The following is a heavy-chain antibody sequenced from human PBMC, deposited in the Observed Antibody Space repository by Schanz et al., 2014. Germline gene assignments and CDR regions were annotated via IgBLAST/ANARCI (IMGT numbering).Heavy chain of an antibody. Sequence: QVQLQESGPGLVKPSETLSLTCTVSGASISSGVWWTWARQSPGKGLEWIGEIFHSGTTNYNPSLESRVTISVDKSKNQFSLILSSMTAADTAVYYCTRSTLWSYDVWGRGTMVIVSS. V-gene: IGHV4-4*02. J-gene: IGHJ3*01. CDR2: IFHSGTT. D-gene: IGHD2-21*01. CDR3: TRSTLWSYDV. CDR1: GASISSGVW.